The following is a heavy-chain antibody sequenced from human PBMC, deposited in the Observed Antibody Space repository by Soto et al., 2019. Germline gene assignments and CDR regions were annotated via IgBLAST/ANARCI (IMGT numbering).Heavy chain of an antibody. CDR2: IGASGGTT. V-gene: IGHV3-23*01. Sequence: EVQLLESGGGLVQPGGSLRLSCAASGFSFSSHAMSWVRQAPGKGLEWVSGIGASGGTTYYADSVKGWFTISRDNSKNTVYLQMDSLRADDTAVYYCAKQAAAVGSDYWGQGTLVTVSS. CDR1: GFSFSSHA. J-gene: IGHJ4*02. CDR3: AKQAAAVGSDY. D-gene: IGHD6-13*01.